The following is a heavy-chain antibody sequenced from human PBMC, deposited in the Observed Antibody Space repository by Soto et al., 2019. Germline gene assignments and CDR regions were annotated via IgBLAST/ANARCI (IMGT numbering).Heavy chain of an antibody. CDR1: GGTLSNYV. CDR2: IILLSGAA. J-gene: IGHJ4*02. CDR3: AREGFGGSYLVS. V-gene: IGHV1-69*13. D-gene: IGHD1-26*01. Sequence: SVKVSCKASGGTLSNYVIIWVRQAPGQGLEWMGGIILLSGAANYAQKFQGRVTITADESTDTAFMDLTNLRSEDTAVYYCAREGFGGSYLVSWGQGTLVTVSS.